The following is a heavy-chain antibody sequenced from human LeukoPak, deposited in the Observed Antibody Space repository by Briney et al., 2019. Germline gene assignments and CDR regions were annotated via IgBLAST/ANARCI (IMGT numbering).Heavy chain of an antibody. CDR1: GGSISSYY. J-gene: IGHJ4*02. Sequence: SETLSLTCTVSGGSISSYYWSWIRQPPGKGLEWIGSIYYSGSTYYNPSLKSRVTISVDTSKNQFSLKLSSVTAADTAVYYCARKQYCTNGVCYGYYFDYWGQGTLVTVSS. CDR3: ARKQYCTNGVCYGYYFDY. CDR2: IYYSGST. D-gene: IGHD2-8*01. V-gene: IGHV4-39*01.